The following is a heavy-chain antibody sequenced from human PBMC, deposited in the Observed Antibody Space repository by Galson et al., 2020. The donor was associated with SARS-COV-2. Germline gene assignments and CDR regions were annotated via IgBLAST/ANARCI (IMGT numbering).Heavy chain of an antibody. CDR1: GYTFTSYG. J-gene: IGHJ3*02. CDR2: ISAYNGNT. V-gene: IGHV1-18*01. D-gene: IGHD2-21*02. CDR3: ARAGNCGGDCYYAFDI. Sequence: ASVKVSCKASGYTFTSYGISWVRQAPGQGLEWMGWISAYNGNTNYAQKLQGRVTMTTDTSTSTAYMELRSLRSDDTAVYYCARAGNCGGDCYYAFDIWGQGTMVTVSS.